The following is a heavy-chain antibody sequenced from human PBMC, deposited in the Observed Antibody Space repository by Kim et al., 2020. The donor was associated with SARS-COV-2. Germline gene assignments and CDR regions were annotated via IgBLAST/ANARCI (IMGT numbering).Heavy chain of an antibody. J-gene: IGHJ4*02. V-gene: IGHV3-23*01. CDR3: AKGAIAATKHFDY. Sequence: GDSVKVRLTISRDNSKNPLDLQMNSLRAEETAVYYCAKGAIAATKHFDYWGQGTLVTVSS. D-gene: IGHD2-21*01.